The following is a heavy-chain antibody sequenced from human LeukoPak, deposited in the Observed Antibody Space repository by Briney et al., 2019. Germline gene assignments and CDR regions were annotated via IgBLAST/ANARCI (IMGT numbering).Heavy chain of an antibody. J-gene: IGHJ4*02. V-gene: IGHV4-59*01. CDR3: ASGRNYYDSSGYPDY. CDR2: IYYSGST. D-gene: IGHD3-22*01. CDR1: GGSISSYY. Sequence: SETLSLTCTVSGGSISSYYWSWIRQPPGKGLEWIGYIYYSGSTNYNPSLKSRVTISVDTSKNQFSLKLSSVTAADTAVYYCASGRNYYDSSGYPDYWGQGTLVTVSS.